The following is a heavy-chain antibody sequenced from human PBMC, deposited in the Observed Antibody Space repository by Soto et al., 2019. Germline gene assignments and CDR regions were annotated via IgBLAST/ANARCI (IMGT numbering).Heavy chain of an antibody. CDR3: ARARRGAPTLQTTGVTGGFDP. CDR1: GGSISSGGYY. V-gene: IGHV4-31*03. Sequence: ASETLSLTCTVSGGSISSGGYYWSWIRQHPGKGLEWIGYIYYSGSTYYNPSLKSRVTISVHTSKTQFSLKLSSVTAADTAVYHCARARRGAPTLQTTGVTGGFDPWGQGTLVTVSS. J-gene: IGHJ5*02. CDR2: IYYSGST. D-gene: IGHD4-17*01.